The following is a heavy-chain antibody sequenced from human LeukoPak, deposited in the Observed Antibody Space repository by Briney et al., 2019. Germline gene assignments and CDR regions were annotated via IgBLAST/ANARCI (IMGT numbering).Heavy chain of an antibody. V-gene: IGHV3-30-3*02. CDR3: AKSPVAGYCSSTSCSLMYYYMDV. CDR2: ISYDGSNK. Sequence: GGSLRLSCAASGFTFSSYAMHWVRQAPGKGLEWVAVISYDGSNKYYADSVKGRFTISRDNSKNTLYLQMNSLRAEDTAVYYCAKSPVAGYCSSTSCSLMYYYMDVWGKGTTVTVSS. J-gene: IGHJ6*03. D-gene: IGHD2-2*01. CDR1: GFTFSSYA.